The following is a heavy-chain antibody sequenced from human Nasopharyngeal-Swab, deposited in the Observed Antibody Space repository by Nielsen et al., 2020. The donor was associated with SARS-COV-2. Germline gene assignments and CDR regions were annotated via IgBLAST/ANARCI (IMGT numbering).Heavy chain of an antibody. D-gene: IGHD3-16*02. CDR3: ARHYDYVWGSYRPFDY. Sequence: GGSLRLSCAASGFTFSSYWMHWVRQAPGKGLVWVSRINSDGSSTSYADSVKGRFTISRDNAKNTLYLQMNSLRAEDTAVYYCARHYDYVWGSYRPFDYWGQGTLVTVSS. CDR2: INSDGSST. J-gene: IGHJ4*02. V-gene: IGHV3-74*01. CDR1: GFTFSSYW.